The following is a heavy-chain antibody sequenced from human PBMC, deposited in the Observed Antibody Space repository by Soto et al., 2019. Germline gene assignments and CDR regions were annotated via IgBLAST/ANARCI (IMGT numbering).Heavy chain of an antibody. CDR2: ISAYNGNT. D-gene: IGHD5-18*01. V-gene: IGHV1-18*01. Sequence: ASVKVSCKASGYTFTSYGISWVRQAPGQGLEWMGWISAYNGNTNYAQKLQDRVTMTTDTSTSTAYMELRSLRSDDTAVYYCARDLGTEASDTAMVNNDYWGQGPLVTVSP. CDR1: GYTFTSYG. CDR3: ARDLGTEASDTAMVNNDY. J-gene: IGHJ4*02.